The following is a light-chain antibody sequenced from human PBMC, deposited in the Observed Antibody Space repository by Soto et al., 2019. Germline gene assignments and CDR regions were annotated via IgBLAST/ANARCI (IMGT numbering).Light chain of an antibody. CDR2: AVS. CDR3: QQYGNSPRYS. Sequence: DIVLTQSPGTLSLSPGERATLSCRASQSVDSRYLAWYQQKPGQAPRLVIHAVSRRATGIPDRFSGSGSGADFTPTITRLGPEDFAEYYCQQYGNSPRYSFGQGTYLEIK. V-gene: IGKV3-20*01. CDR1: QSVDSRY. J-gene: IGKJ2*03.